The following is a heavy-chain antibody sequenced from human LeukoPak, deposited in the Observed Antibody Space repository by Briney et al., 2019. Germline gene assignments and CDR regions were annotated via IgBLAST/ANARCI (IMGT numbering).Heavy chain of an antibody. CDR3: AKDLQSSYDYDTSGYYFVGYFFYMDV. CDR1: GYTFSDYH. Sequence: ASVKVSCKASGYTFSDYHSHWLRQAPGQGLEWLGWINSNSGGTHYAQKFQGRVTMTRDPSITTAYMELSRLQSDGTAVYYCAKDLQSSYDYDTSGYYFVGYFFYMDVWGKGTTVTVSS. V-gene: IGHV1-2*02. J-gene: IGHJ6*03. CDR2: INSNSGGT. D-gene: IGHD3-22*01.